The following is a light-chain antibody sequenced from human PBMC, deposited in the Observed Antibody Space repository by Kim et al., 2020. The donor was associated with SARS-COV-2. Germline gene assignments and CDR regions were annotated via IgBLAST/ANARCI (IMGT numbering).Light chain of an antibody. CDR3: NSWDTSSFYVV. CDR2: GKN. CDR1: SLRLSY. Sequence: SSELTQDSAVSVALGQTVTITCQGDSLRLSYASWYQQKPGQAPLLVIYGKNSRPSGIPDRFSGSSSGTTASLTITGAQAEDEADYYCNSWDTSSFYVVFGGGTQLTVL. V-gene: IGLV3-19*01. J-gene: IGLJ2*01.